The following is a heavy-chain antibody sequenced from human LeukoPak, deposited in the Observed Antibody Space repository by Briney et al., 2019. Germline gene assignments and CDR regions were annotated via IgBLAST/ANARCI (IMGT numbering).Heavy chain of an antibody. D-gene: IGHD3-10*01. Sequence: ASVKVSCKASGYNLTTYSVNWVRQAPGQGLEWMGWVSVYHGTTNYARKVQGRVTMTTDTSTNTAYLELRSLRSDDTAVYYCARVIWFGERYFDYWGQGTLVTVSS. J-gene: IGHJ4*02. CDR3: ARVIWFGERYFDY. CDR1: GYNLTTYS. V-gene: IGHV1-18*01. CDR2: VSVYHGTT.